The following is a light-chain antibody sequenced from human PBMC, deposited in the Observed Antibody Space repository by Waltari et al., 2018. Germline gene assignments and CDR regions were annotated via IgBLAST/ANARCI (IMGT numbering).Light chain of an antibody. CDR1: QDITIK. V-gene: IGKV1-33*01. Sequence: DIQMTQSPSSLSASVGDRVTITCQASQDITIKLNWFQQKSGKAPQVLIFDASNSQAAVPSRFSGRGYGTNFAFTITSLQPEDVGTYYCQQYANLPLTFGRGTRVEIK. CDR3: QQYANLPLT. J-gene: IGKJ4*01. CDR2: DAS.